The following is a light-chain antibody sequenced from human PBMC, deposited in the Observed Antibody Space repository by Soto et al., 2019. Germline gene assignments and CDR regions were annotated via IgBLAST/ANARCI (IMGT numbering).Light chain of an antibody. CDR2: GAS. CDR1: QSVSSSY. CDR3: QQYGSPPPGR. J-gene: IGKJ1*01. Sequence: EIVLTQSPGTPSLYPGERATLSCRAIQSVSSSYLAWYQQKPGQAPRLLIYGASSRATGIPDRFSGSGSGTDFTLTISRLEPDDFAVYSCQQYGSPPPGRFGQGTKVDIK. V-gene: IGKV3-20*01.